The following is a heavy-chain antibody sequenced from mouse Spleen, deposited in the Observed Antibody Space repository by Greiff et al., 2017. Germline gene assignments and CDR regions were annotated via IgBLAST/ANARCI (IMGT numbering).Heavy chain of an antibody. J-gene: IGHJ2*01. D-gene: IGHD2-5*01. CDR2: INPNNGGT. CDR1: GYTFTDYN. CDR3: ARYSNYVDFDY. V-gene: IGHV1-22*01. Sequence: EVQLQESGPELVKPGASVKMSCKASGYTFTDYNMHWVKQSHGKSLEWIGYINPNNGGTSYNQKFKGKATLTVNKSSSTAYMELRSLTSEDSAVYYCARYSNYVDFDYWGQGTTLTVSS.